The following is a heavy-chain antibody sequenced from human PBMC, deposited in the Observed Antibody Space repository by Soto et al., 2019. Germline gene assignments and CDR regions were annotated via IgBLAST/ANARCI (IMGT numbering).Heavy chain of an antibody. Sequence: LSLPCTVSGGSISSYYWSWIRQPPGKGLEWIGYIYYSGSTNYNPSLKSRVTISVDTSKNQFSLKLSSVTAADTAVYYCARHSGEYYDFWSGYPADYYFDYWGQGTLVTVSS. CDR1: GGSISSYY. V-gene: IGHV4-59*08. D-gene: IGHD3-3*01. J-gene: IGHJ4*02. CDR2: IYYSGST. CDR3: ARHSGEYYDFWSGYPADYYFDY.